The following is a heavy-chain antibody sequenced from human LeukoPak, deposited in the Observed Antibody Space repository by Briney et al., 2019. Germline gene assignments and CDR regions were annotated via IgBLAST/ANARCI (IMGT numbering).Heavy chain of an antibody. J-gene: IGHJ6*02. Sequence: QPGGSLRLSCAASGFSFSSCSMNWVRQAPGKGLEWVSYISHTGSTMSYADSVKGRFTISRDNARNSLYLQMNSLRAEDTAVYYCAIPPLSGTGSSRPLAGMDVWGQGTTVTVSS. CDR3: AIPPLSGTGSSRPLAGMDV. D-gene: IGHD3-10*01. CDR2: ISHTGSTM. V-gene: IGHV3-48*04. CDR1: GFSFSSCS.